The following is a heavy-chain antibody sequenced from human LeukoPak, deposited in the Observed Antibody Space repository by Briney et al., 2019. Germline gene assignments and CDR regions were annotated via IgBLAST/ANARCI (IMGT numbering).Heavy chain of an antibody. V-gene: IGHV3-53*05. Sequence: GGSLRLSCAASGFTFSNYGMNWVRQAPGKGLEWVSVIYSGGSTYYADSVKGRFTISRDKSKNTVYLQMNSLRFEDTAMYYCARNWFDPWGQGTLVTVSS. CDR3: ARNWFDP. J-gene: IGHJ5*02. CDR2: IYSGGST. CDR1: GFTFSNYG.